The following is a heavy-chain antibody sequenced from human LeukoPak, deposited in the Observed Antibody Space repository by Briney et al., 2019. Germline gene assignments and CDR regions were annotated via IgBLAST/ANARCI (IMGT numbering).Heavy chain of an antibody. CDR1: GGSISGYH. D-gene: IGHD3-16*02. J-gene: IGHJ6*02. Sequence: SQTLSLTCVVSGGSISGYHWGWIRQPPGKGLEWLGYIYYSGSTNYNPSLKSRVTISVDTSKNQFSLKLSSVTAADTAVYYCARVLHRIDDYVWGSYRPPYYYYGMDVWGQGTTVTVSS. CDR3: ARVLHRIDDYVWGSYRPPYYYYGMDV. V-gene: IGHV4-59*01. CDR2: IYYSGST.